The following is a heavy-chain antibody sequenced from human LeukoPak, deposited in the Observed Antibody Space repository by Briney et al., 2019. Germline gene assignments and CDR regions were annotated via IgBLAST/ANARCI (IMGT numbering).Heavy chain of an antibody. V-gene: IGHV4-34*01. D-gene: IGHD1-26*01. CDR2: INHSGST. Sequence: PSETLSLTCAVYGGSFSGYYWSWIRQSPGKGLEWIGEINHSGSTNYNPSLKSRVTISVDTSKNQFSLKLSSVTAADTAVYYCAREGWVYYYGMDVWGQGTTVTVSS. CDR1: GGSFSGYY. J-gene: IGHJ6*02. CDR3: AREGWVYYYGMDV.